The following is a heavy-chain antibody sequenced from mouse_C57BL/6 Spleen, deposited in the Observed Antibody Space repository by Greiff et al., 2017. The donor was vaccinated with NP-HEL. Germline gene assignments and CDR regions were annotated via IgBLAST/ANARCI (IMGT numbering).Heavy chain of an antibody. J-gene: IGHJ2*01. CDR1: GYTFTSYW. D-gene: IGHD3-1*01. CDR2: IDPSDSYT. Sequence: VQLQQPGAELVMPGASVKLSCKASGYTFTSYWMHWVKQRPGQGLEWIGEIDPSDSYTNYNQKFKGKSTLTVDKSSSTAYMQLSSLTSEDSAVYYCARRANHYYFDYWGQGTTLTVSS. CDR3: ARRANHYYFDY. V-gene: IGHV1-69*01.